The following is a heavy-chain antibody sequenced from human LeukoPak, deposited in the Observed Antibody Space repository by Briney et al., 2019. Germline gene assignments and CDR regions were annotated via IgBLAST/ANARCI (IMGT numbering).Heavy chain of an antibody. D-gene: IGHD4-17*01. CDR2: IIPIFGTA. CDR3: ARGDDYGDYSLDY. CDR1: GYTFTGYC. J-gene: IGHJ4*02. Sequence: ASVKVSCEASGYTFTGYCMHWVRQAPGQGLEWMGGIIPIFGTANYAQKLQGRVTMTTDTSTSTAYMELRSLRSDDTAVYYCARGDDYGDYSLDYWGQGTLVTVSS. V-gene: IGHV1-18*04.